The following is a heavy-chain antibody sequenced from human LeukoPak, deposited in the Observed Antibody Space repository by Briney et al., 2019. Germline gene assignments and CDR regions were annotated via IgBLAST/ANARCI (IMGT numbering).Heavy chain of an antibody. D-gene: IGHD6-13*01. Sequence: ASVKVSCKASGYTFTGYYMHWVRQAPGQGLEWMGWINPNSGGTNYAQKFQGRVTMTRDTSISTAYMELSRLRSDDTAVYYCARVSRYSSSWYSFDYWGQGNLVTVSS. J-gene: IGHJ4*02. CDR1: GYTFTGYY. CDR3: ARVSRYSSSWYSFDY. CDR2: INPNSGGT. V-gene: IGHV1-2*02.